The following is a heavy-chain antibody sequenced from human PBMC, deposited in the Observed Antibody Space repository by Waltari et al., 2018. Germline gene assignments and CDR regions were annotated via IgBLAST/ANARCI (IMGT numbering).Heavy chain of an antibody. D-gene: IGHD3-22*01. Sequence: VESGGGVIRPGGSRRLSCEGAGLTFDDEGMSWVRQGPGKGLEWIAGINWKGDKVAYGDAVRGRFIISRDNAKNLLYLQMNTVGLDDTALYYCARGGDSSWPRWGQGTLVTVSA. CDR2: INWKGDKV. J-gene: IGHJ4*02. CDR3: ARGGDSSWPR. CDR1: GLTFDDEG. V-gene: IGHV3-20*04.